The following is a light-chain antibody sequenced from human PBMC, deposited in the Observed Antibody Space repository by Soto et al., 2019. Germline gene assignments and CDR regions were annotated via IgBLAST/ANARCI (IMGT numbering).Light chain of an antibody. V-gene: IGLV1-47*01. CDR3: AAWDDILSGYV. Sequence: QSALTQPPSASGTPGQRVTISCSGSSSNIGSNYVYWYQQLPGTAPKLLIYRNNQRPSGVPDRFSGSKSGTSASLAISGLRSEVLFDYYCAAWDDILSGYVFGTGTMVTVL. J-gene: IGLJ1*01. CDR1: SSNIGSNY. CDR2: RNN.